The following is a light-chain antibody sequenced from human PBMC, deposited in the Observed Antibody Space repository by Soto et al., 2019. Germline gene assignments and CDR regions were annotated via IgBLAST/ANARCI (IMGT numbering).Light chain of an antibody. Sequence: SYELTQPPSVSVAPGQTASITCGGNNIGSKSVQWYRQKPGQAPLLVVNDDSDRPSGIPERFSGSNSGNTATLTISRVEAGDEADYYCQVWDNTNDHPVYVFGTGTKLTVL. V-gene: IGLV3-21*02. J-gene: IGLJ1*01. CDR3: QVWDNTNDHPVYV. CDR2: DDS. CDR1: NIGSKS.